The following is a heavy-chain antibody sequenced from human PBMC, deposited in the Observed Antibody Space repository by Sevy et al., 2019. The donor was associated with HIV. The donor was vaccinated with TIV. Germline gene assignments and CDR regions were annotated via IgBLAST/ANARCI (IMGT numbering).Heavy chain of an antibody. CDR1: GFTFRSFS. J-gene: IGHJ5*01. Sequence: GGSLRLSCVASGFTFRSFSMHWVRQAPGKGLEWVAAIWYDGRTERYADSVQGRFTISRDNSKKTLYLQMNSLRDEDTATYYCARDAARVIVPTAGFDSWGQGTLVTVS. V-gene: IGHV3-33*01. D-gene: IGHD6-13*01. CDR3: ARDAARVIVPTAGFDS. CDR2: IWYDGRTE.